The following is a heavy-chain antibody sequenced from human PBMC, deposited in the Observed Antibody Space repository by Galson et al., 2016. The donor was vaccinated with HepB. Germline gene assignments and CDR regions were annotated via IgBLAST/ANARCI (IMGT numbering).Heavy chain of an antibody. CDR1: GGAFDNYE. V-gene: IGHV1-69*13. Sequence: SVKVSCKASGGAFDNYEITWVRQAPGQGLEWMGGIIPLFGTTNYAQKFQGRVTINADESTTTVYMEVSSLRSDDTAEYYCERVKTFGVATNGAYYYVMDVWGQGTTVTVSS. CDR3: ERVKTFGVATNGAYYYVMDV. J-gene: IGHJ6*02. CDR2: IIPLFGTT. D-gene: IGHD3-3*01.